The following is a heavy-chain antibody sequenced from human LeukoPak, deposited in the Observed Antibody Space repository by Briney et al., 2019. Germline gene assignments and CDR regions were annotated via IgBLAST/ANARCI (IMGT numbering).Heavy chain of an antibody. CDR1: GFTFSSYS. V-gene: IGHV3-21*01. J-gene: IGHJ4*02. D-gene: IGHD5-24*01. CDR2: ISSSSSYI. CDR3: AKDVVEMATVDFDY. Sequence: GGSLRLSCAASGFTFSSYSMNWVRQAPGKGLEWVSSISSSSSYIYYADSVKGRFTISRDNTKNTLYLQMNSLRAEDTAVYYCAKDVVEMATVDFDYWGQGTLVTVSS.